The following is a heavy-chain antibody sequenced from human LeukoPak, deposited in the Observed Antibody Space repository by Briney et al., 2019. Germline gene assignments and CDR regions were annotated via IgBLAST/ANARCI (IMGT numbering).Heavy chain of an antibody. Sequence: GGPLRLSCAASGFTFSTYAMHWVRQAPGKGLEYVSAISTSGSTTFYANSVKGRFTISRDNSNNTLYLQMGSLRVEDMAVYYCARAVRGVASADYWGQGTLVIVSS. CDR2: ISTSGSTT. V-gene: IGHV3-64*01. CDR1: GFTFSTYA. CDR3: ARAVRGVASADY. D-gene: IGHD3-10*01. J-gene: IGHJ4*02.